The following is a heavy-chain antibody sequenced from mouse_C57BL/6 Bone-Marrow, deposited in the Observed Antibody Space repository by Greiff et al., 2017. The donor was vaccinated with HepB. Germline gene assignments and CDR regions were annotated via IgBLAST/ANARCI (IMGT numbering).Heavy chain of an antibody. Sequence: EVQLQQSGPELVKPGASVKISCKASGYTFTDYYMNWVKQSHGKSLEWIGDINPNNGGTSYNQKFKGKATLTVDKSSSTAYMELRSLTSEDSAVYYCARSLYDYDQPRYWGQGTTLTVSS. CDR1: GYTFTDYY. D-gene: IGHD2-4*01. V-gene: IGHV1-26*01. J-gene: IGHJ2*01. CDR2: INPNNGGT. CDR3: ARSLYDYDQPRY.